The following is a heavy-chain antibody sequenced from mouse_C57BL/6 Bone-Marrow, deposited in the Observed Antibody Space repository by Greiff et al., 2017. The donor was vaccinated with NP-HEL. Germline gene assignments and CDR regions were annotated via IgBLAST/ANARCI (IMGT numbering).Heavy chain of an antibody. Sequence: DVQLVESGGGLVQPGGSLKLSCAASGFTFSDYGMAWVRQAPRKGPEWVAFISNLAYSIYYADTVTGRFTISRENAKNTLYLEMSSLRSEDTAMYYCARPQFITTSWFAYWGQGTLVTVSA. CDR3: ARPQFITTSWFAY. D-gene: IGHD1-1*01. CDR2: ISNLAYSI. J-gene: IGHJ3*01. V-gene: IGHV5-15*01. CDR1: GFTFSDYG.